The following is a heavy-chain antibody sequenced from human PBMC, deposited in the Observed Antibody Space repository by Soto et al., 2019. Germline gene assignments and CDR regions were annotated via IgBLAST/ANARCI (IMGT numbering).Heavy chain of an antibody. J-gene: IGHJ4*02. V-gene: IGHV1-3*01. Sequence: QVQLVQSGAEVKKSGASVKVSCKASGYTFTNYAMHWVRQAPGQRLEWMGWINAGNGDTKHSQKFQDRVTITRDTSATTSYIGLSSLRSEDTAVYSCARGPESGNYFQSYFAYWGQGTLVAVSS. D-gene: IGHD1-26*01. CDR2: INAGNGDT. CDR1: GYTFTNYA. CDR3: ARGPESGNYFQSYFAY.